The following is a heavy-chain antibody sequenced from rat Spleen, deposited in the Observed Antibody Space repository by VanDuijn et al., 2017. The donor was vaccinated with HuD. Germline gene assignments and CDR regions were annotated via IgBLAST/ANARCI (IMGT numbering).Heavy chain of an antibody. CDR1: GFTFSKYG. D-gene: IGHD5-1*01. Sequence: EVQLVESGGGLVQPGRSLKLSCAASGFTFSKYGMAWVRQAPTKGLEWVATISNDGTYTYYRDSVKGRFTLSRDNAETTLYLQMDSLRSEDTATYYCATTPGRPFAYWGQGALVTVSS. V-gene: IGHV5-29*01. CDR2: ISNDGTYT. J-gene: IGHJ3*01. CDR3: ATTPGRPFAY.